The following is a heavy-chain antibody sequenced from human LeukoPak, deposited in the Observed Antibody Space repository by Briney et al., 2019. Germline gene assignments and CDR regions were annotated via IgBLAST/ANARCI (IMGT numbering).Heavy chain of an antibody. D-gene: IGHD3-22*01. Sequence: SETLSLTCAVYGGSFSGYYWSWLRQPPGKGLEWLGEINHSGSTNYNPSLKSRVTISVDTSKKQFSLKLSSVTAADTAVYYCVTYYFDSSGPKKNYWGQGTLVTVSS. CDR2: INHSGST. V-gene: IGHV4-34*01. J-gene: IGHJ4*02. CDR1: GGSFSGYY. CDR3: VTYYFDSSGPKKNY.